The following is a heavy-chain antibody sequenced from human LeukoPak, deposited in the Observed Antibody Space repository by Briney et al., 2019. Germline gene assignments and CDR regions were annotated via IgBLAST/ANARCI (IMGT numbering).Heavy chain of an antibody. CDR1: GFTVSTNY. Sequence: GGSLRLSCAASGFTVSTNYMSWVRQAPGKGLEWVSVIYSGGSTYYADSVKGRFTISRDNSKNTLYLQMNSLRAEDTAVYYCARVYSSGWYYFDYWGQGTLVTVSS. CDR2: IYSGGST. J-gene: IGHJ4*02. V-gene: IGHV3-53*01. CDR3: ARVYSSGWYYFDY. D-gene: IGHD6-19*01.